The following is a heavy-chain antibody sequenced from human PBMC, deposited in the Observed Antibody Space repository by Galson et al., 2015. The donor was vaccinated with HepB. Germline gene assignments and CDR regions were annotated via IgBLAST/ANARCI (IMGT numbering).Heavy chain of an antibody. CDR3: ARVARYCGGASCYGWFDP. Sequence: PRLSCAASGFIFSNYWMHWVRQTPGKGPVWISCINTDGTFLSYADSVKGRFTISRDNAKNTLYLQMNSLRAEDTAVYYCARVARYCGGASCYGWFDPWGQGTQVTVSS. CDR2: INTDGTFL. CDR1: GFIFSNYW. D-gene: IGHD2-2*01. V-gene: IGHV3-74*01. J-gene: IGHJ5*02.